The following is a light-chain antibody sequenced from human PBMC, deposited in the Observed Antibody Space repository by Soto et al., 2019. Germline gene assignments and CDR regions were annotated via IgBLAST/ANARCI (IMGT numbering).Light chain of an antibody. V-gene: IGKV1-17*01. CDR2: DAS. J-gene: IGKJ1*01. CDR1: QDIRND. Sequence: DIQMTQSPSSLSASVGDRVTITCRASQDIRNDLGWYQQKPGKAPKLLIYDASSLKSGVPSRFSGSGSGTEFTLSISSLQPDDFATYFCQQYNSYSTWTFGQGTKVDIK. CDR3: QQYNSYSTWT.